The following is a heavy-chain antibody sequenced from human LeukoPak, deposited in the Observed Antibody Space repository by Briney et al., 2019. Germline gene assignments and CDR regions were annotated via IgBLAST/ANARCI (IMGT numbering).Heavy chain of an antibody. V-gene: IGHV3-74*01. J-gene: IGHJ4*02. CDR2: INSDGSST. CDR3: AREGSSGYYTGYFDY. CDR1: GFTFSSYW. D-gene: IGHD3-22*01. Sequence: GGSLRLSCAASGFTFSSYWMHWVRQAPGKGLVWVSRINSDGSSTSYADSVKGRFTISRDNAKNTLFLQMNSLRAEDTAVYYCAREGSSGYYTGYFDYWGQGTLVTVSS.